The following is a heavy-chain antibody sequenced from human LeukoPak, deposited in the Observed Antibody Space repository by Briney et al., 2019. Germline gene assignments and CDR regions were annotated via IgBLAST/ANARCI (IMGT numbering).Heavy chain of an antibody. CDR1: GGSINNYY. CDR2: IYFTGST. Sequence: SETLSLTCAVSGGSINNYYWSWIRQPAGKGLEWLGRIYFTGSTIYNPSLTSRVTMSLDTSKRQFSLKLDSVTAADTAVYYCVRDVDTFFDYWGQGTLVTVSS. J-gene: IGHJ4*02. D-gene: IGHD5-18*01. V-gene: IGHV4-4*07. CDR3: VRDVDTFFDY.